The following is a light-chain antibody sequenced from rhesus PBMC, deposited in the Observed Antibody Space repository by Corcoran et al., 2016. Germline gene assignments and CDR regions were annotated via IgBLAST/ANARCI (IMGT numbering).Light chain of an antibody. V-gene: IGKV1-25*01. J-gene: IGKJ4*01. CDR1: QGISKY. CDR3: QQHNSYPLT. CDR2: DAS. Sequence: DIQMTQSPSSLSASVGDTVTITCQASQGISKYYAWYQQKPGKAPKLLINDASTLQSGVPSRFSGSGSGTECTRTISSLQPEDFATCYCQQHNSYPLTFGGGTKVELK.